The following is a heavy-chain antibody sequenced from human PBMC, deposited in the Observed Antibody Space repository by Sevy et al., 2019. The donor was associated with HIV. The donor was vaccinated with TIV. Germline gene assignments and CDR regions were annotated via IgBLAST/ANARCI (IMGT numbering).Heavy chain of an antibody. V-gene: IGHV1-58*01. Sequence: ASVKVSCKASGFTFGSSAVQWVRQARGQRLEWIGWIVVGSGNTDYAQKFQGRVTITRDMSTTTAHMELSSLTSDDTAVYYCAAEDISRFGGPLRVFDMWGQGTMVTVSS. CDR1: GFTFGSSA. CDR3: AAEDISRFGGPLRVFDM. D-gene: IGHD3-16*01. CDR2: IVVGSGNT. J-gene: IGHJ3*02.